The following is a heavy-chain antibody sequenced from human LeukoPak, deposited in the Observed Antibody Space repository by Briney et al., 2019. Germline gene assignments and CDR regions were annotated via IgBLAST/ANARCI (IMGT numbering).Heavy chain of an antibody. CDR2: ISTDGKST. CDR1: GFTFSNYW. J-gene: IGHJ6*02. V-gene: IGHV3-74*01. D-gene: IGHD2-2*01. Sequence: GSLRLSCVASGFTFSNYWMLWVRPAPGKGLMWVSLISTDGKSTRYAESVKGRFTISRDNAKNALYLQMDILRVEDTALYFCVRDYQFIQEVWGQGTTVTVSS. CDR3: VRDYQFIQEV.